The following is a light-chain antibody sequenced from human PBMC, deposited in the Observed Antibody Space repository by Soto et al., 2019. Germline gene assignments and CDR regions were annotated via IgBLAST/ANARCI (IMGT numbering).Light chain of an antibody. J-gene: IGKJ5*01. CDR3: HQRQSWPRT. CDR1: QSVSSN. V-gene: IGKV3-15*01. Sequence: EIVMTQSPATLSVSPGDRATLSCRASQSVSSNLAWYQQKPGQSPKLLIYGASTRATGIPARFSGSGSGTEFTLTISSLQSEDFAVYYCHQRQSWPRTFGQGTRLEIK. CDR2: GAS.